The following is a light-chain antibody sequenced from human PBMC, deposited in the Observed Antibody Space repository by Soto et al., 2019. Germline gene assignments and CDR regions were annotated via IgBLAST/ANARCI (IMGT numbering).Light chain of an antibody. V-gene: IGLV1-40*01. CDR3: QSYDARLNGVV. CDR1: SSNIGTPYD. J-gene: IGLJ2*01. Sequence: QSALTQAPSVSGAPGQRVTISCTGSSSNIGTPYDVHWYQQLPGTAPKLLIYGNNNRPSGVPDRFTGSRSGTSASLAITGLQAEDEADYYCQSYDARLNGVVFGGGTKLTVL. CDR2: GNN.